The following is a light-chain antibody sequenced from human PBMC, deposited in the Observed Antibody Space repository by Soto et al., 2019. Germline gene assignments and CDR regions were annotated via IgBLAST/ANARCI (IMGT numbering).Light chain of an antibody. Sequence: EIVMTQSPATLSVSPGERATLSCRASQSVSSNLAWYQQKPGQAPRLLIYGASTRATGIPARFSGSGSGTEFTLNISSLQSEYFAVYYCQQYNNWPPWTVGQGTKVEI. CDR2: GAS. V-gene: IGKV3-15*01. CDR1: QSVSSN. CDR3: QQYNNWPPWT. J-gene: IGKJ1*01.